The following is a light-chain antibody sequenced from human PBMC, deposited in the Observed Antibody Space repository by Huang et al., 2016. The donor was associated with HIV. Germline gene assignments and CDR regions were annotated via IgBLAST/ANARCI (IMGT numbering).Light chain of an antibody. CDR1: QSINTY. CDR2: AAS. Sequence: DIQMTQSPSSLSASVGDRFTITCRASQSINTYLNWFQQKPGKAPKVLISAASTLQSGVPSRFSGGGSGTHFTLTITSLQPEDFATYYCQQTYTGVTFGQGTKVEIK. J-gene: IGKJ1*01. CDR3: QQTYTGVT. V-gene: IGKV1-39*01.